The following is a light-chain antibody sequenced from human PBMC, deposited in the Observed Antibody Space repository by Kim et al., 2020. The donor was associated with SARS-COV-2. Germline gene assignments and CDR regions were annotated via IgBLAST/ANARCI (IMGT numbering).Light chain of an antibody. CDR3: AAWDDSLNGRGV. J-gene: IGLJ3*02. CDR1: SSNIGSNT. V-gene: IGLV1-44*01. CDR2: SDN. Sequence: QRVTIFCSGSSSNIGSNTVSWYQQFPGTAPKLLIYSDNQRPSGVPDRFSASKSGSSASLAISGLQSDDEADYYCAAWDDSLNGRGVFGGGTKLTVL.